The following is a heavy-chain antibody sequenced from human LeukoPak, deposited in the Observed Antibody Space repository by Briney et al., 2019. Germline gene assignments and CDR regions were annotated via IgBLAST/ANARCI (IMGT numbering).Heavy chain of an antibody. D-gene: IGHD6-13*01. V-gene: IGHV1-2*02. J-gene: IGHJ4*02. CDR1: GYTFTGYY. Sequence: GASVTVSFTASGYTFTGYYMHWVRQAPGQGEEGMGWINPNSGGTNYAQKFQGRVTMNRETSISTSYMELSRLRSHDTALYYCTSGSDSSSWYEDYYFDYWGQGTLVTVSS. CDR2: INPNSGGT. CDR3: TSGSDSSSWYEDYYFDY.